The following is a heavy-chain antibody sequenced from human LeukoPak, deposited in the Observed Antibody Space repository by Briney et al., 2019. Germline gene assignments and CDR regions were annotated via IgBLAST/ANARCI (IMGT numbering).Heavy chain of an antibody. V-gene: IGHV4-59*01. D-gene: IGHD2-15*01. CDR3: AREVDAYGIDY. CDR2: IYYSGST. CDR1: GGSISNYY. Sequence: SETLSLTCTVSGGSISNYYWSWIRQPPGKGLEWIGYIYYSGSTNYNPSLKSRVTISVDTSKNQFSLKLSSVTAADTAVYYCAREVDAYGIDYWGQGTLVTVSS. J-gene: IGHJ4*02.